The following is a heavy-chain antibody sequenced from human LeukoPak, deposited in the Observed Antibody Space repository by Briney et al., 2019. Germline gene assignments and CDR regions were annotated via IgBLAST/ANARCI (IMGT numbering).Heavy chain of an antibody. Sequence: GASVKVSCKASGYTFTGYYMHWVRQAPGQGLEWMGWINPNSGGTNYAQKFQGRVTMTRDTSISTAYMELSRLRSDDTAVYYWARDPPYAFGRSSSSMVLYYFDYWGQGTLVTVSS. J-gene: IGHJ4*02. V-gene: IGHV1-2*02. CDR3: ARDPPYAFGRSSSSMVLYYFDY. D-gene: IGHD6-6*01. CDR2: INPNSGGT. CDR1: GYTFTGYY.